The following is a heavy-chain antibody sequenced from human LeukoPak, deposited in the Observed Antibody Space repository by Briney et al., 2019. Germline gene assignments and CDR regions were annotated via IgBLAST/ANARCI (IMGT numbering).Heavy chain of an antibody. D-gene: IGHD2-15*01. V-gene: IGHV3-48*03. J-gene: IGHJ4*02. CDR2: ISSSGSTI. Sequence: GGSLRLSCAASEFTFTSYEMNWVRQAPGKGLEWVSYISSSGSTIYYADSVKGRFTISRDNAKSSMWLQMNSLRDEDTAVYYCARDQTPFYWGQGSLVTVSS. CDR3: ARDQTPFY. CDR1: EFTFTSYE.